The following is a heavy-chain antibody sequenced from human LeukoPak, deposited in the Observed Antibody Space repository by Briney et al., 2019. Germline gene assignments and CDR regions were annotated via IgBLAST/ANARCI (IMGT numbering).Heavy chain of an antibody. CDR3: ARDLGSGGSCYRN. V-gene: IGHV3-21*01. CDR1: GFTFSSYS. Sequence: GGSPRLSCAASGFTFSSYSMNWVRQAPGKGLEWVSSISSSSSYIYYADSVKGRFTISRDNAKNSLYLQMNSLRAEDTAVYFCARDLGSGGSCYRNWGQGTLVTVSS. CDR2: ISSSSSYI. D-gene: IGHD2-15*01. J-gene: IGHJ4*02.